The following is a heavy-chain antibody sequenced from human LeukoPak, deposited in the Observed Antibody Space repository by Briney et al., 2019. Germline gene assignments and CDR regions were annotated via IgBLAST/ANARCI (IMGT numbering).Heavy chain of an antibody. Sequence: PSETLSLTCTVSGGSISSSSYYWGWIRQPPGKGLEWIGSIYYSGSTYYNPSLKSRVTISVDTSKNQFSLKLSSVTAADTAVYYCARSRYYYTSDYYMDVWGKGTTVTISS. D-gene: IGHD3-10*01. V-gene: IGHV4-39*07. J-gene: IGHJ6*03. CDR2: IYYSGST. CDR3: ARSRYYYTSDYYMDV. CDR1: GGSISSSSYY.